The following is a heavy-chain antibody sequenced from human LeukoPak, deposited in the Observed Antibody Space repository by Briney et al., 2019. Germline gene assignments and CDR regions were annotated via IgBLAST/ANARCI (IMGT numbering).Heavy chain of an antibody. D-gene: IGHD3-22*01. CDR3: TTDLSELDDSGYYAKYFHH. J-gene: IGHJ1*01. CDR2: IKSKTDGGTI. V-gene: IGHV3-15*01. CDR1: GFTFSKVW. Sequence: GGSLRLSCAASGFTFSKVWMSWGRQAPGKGLEWVGRIKSKTDGGTIDYAAPVKGRFTISRDDSKDTLFLQMNSLKTEDTAVYYCTTDLSELDDSGYYAKYFHHWGQGTLVSVSS.